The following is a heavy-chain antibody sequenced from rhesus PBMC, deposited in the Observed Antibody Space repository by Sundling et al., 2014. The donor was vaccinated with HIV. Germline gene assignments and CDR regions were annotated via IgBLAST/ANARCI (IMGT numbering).Heavy chain of an antibody. J-gene: IGHJ4*01. Sequence: EVQLVESGGGLAKPGGSLRLSCAASGFTFSNYAMHWVRQAPGKGLEWVSAISSGGSTYYADSVKGRITISRDNSKNTLSLQMNSLRAEDTAVYHCAKSGTYYYDSGYYYWGQGVLVTVSS. V-gene: IGHV3-103*01. CDR2: ISSGGST. CDR1: GFTFSNYA. CDR3: AKSGTYYYDSGYYY. D-gene: IGHD3-28*01.